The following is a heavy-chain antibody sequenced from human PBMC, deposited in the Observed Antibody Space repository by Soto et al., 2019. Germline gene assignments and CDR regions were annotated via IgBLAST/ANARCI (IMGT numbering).Heavy chain of an antibody. V-gene: IGHV3-30*04. CDR3: ARDRDSSGWYSWYFDY. CDR1: GFTFSSYA. D-gene: IGHD6-19*01. J-gene: IGHJ4*02. Sequence: GSLRLSCAASGFTFSSYAMHWVRQAPGKGLEWVAVISYDGRNKYYADSVKGRFTISRDNSKNTLYLQMNSLRAEDTAVYYCARDRDSSGWYSWYFDYWGQGTLVTVSS. CDR2: ISYDGRNK.